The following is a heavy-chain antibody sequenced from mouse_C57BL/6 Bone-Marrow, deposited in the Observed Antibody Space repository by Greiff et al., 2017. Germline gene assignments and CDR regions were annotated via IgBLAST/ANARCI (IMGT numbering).Heavy chain of an antibody. D-gene: IGHD2-13*01. CDR1: GYTFTSYW. J-gene: IGHJ2*01. V-gene: IGHV1-55*01. Sequence: VQLQQPGAELVKPGASVKMSCKASGYTFTSYWITWVKQRPGQGLEWIGDIYPGSGSTNYNEKFKSKATLTVDTSSSTAYMQLSSLTSEDSAVYYCARSGDGDLLYFDYWGQGTTLTVSS. CDR3: ARSGDGDLLYFDY. CDR2: IYPGSGST.